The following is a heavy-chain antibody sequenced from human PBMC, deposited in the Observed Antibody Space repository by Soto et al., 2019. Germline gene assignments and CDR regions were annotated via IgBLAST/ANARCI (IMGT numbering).Heavy chain of an antibody. CDR1: GFTFSSYW. J-gene: IGHJ6*02. Sequence: GGSLRLSCAASGFTFSSYWMSWVRQAPGKGLEWVANIKQDGSEKYYVDSVKGRFTISRDNAKNSLYLQMNSLRAEDTAVYYCARFLIVVPAAIGRYYYYGMDVWGQGTTVTVSS. V-gene: IGHV3-7*05. CDR2: IKQDGSEK. D-gene: IGHD2-2*02. CDR3: ARFLIVVPAAIGRYYYYGMDV.